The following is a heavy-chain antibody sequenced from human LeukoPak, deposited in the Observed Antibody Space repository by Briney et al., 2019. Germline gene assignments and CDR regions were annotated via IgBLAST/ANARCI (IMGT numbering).Heavy chain of an antibody. CDR1: GLTFSSYW. D-gene: IGHD2-2*01. V-gene: IGHV3-7*01. Sequence: GGSLRLSCAASGLTFSSYWMSWVRQAPGKGLEWVANIKQDGSEKYYVDSVKGRFTISRDNAKNSLYLQMNSLRAEDTAVYYCARDRGIVVVPAAQTMFDPWGQGTLVTVSS. CDR2: IKQDGSEK. CDR3: ARDRGIVVVPAAQTMFDP. J-gene: IGHJ5*02.